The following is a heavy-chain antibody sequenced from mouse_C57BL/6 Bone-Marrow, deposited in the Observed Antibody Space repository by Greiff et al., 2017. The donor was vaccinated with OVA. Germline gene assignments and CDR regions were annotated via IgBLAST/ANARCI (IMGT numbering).Heavy chain of an antibody. CDR3: ARYHYYGSSYWYFDV. D-gene: IGHD1-1*01. CDR2: IDPANGNT. Sequence: VQLQQSVAELVRPGASVKLSCTASGFNIKNTYMHWVQQRPEQGLEWIGRIDPANGNTKSAPKFQGKATITADTSSNTAYLQLSSLTSEDTAIYYCARYHYYGSSYWYFDVWGTGTTVTVSS. CDR1: GFNIKNTY. J-gene: IGHJ1*03. V-gene: IGHV14-3*01.